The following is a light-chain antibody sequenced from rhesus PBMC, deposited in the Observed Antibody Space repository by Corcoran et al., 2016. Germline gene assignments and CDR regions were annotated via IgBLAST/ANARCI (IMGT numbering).Light chain of an antibody. CDR1: PGISNY. J-gene: IGKJ4*01. V-gene: IGKV1-38*01. CDR3: QQRHTYPLT. CDR2: DAS. Sequence: DIQLTQSPSSLSASVGDRVTITCRASPGISNYLTWYQQKSGKAPKSLIYDASTLQTGVPSRFSGSGTGTEFTLTISSLQPEDFATYYCQQRHTYPLTFGGGTKVEIK.